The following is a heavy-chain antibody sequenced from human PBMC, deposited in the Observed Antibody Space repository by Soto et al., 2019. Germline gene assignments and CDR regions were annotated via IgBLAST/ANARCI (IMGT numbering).Heavy chain of an antibody. CDR3: ARTVVRSTRFDP. CDR1: GFTFSDYY. CDR2: ISSRTNDT. D-gene: IGHD3-22*01. J-gene: IGHJ5*02. Sequence: QVQLVESGGGLVKPGGSLRLSCAASGFTFSDYYMSWIRQAPGEGLEWVSYISSRTNDTNYADSVKGRFTISRDNAKNALDLQMNSRRADDTAIYYCARTVVRSTRFDPWGQGTLVTVSS. V-gene: IGHV3-11*06.